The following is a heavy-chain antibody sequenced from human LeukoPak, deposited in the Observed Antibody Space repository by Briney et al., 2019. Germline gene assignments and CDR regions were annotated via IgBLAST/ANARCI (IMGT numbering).Heavy chain of an antibody. Sequence: SETLSLTCTVSGGSISSYYWSWMRQPPGKGLEWIGYIYYSGSTNYNPSLKSRVTISADTSKNQFSLKLSSVTAADTAVYYCARLLVVRGVITIHYFDYWGQGTLVTVSS. CDR3: ARLLVVRGVITIHYFDY. J-gene: IGHJ4*02. V-gene: IGHV4-59*08. CDR2: IYYSGST. D-gene: IGHD3-10*01. CDR1: GGSISSYY.